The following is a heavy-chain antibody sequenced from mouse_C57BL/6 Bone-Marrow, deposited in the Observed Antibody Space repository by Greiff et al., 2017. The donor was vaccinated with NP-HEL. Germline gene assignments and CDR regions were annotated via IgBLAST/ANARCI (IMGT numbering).Heavy chain of an antibody. CDR2: IYPRSGNT. CDR3: AREGKSYAMDY. CDR1: GYTFTSYG. J-gene: IGHJ4*01. Sequence: VQVVESGAELARPGASVKLSCKASGYTFTSYGISWVKQRTGQGLEWIGEIYPRSGNTYYNEKFKGKATLTADKSSSTAYMELRSLTSENSAVYFCAREGKSYAMDYWGQGTSVTVSS. V-gene: IGHV1-81*01. D-gene: IGHD2-1*01.